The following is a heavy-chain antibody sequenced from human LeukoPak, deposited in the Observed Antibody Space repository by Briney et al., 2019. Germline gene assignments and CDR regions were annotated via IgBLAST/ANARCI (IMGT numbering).Heavy chain of an antibody. D-gene: IGHD5-18*01. CDR2: IYPGDSDT. J-gene: IGHJ4*02. Sequence: GESLKISCKGSGYSFSSYWIGWVRQMPGKGLEWMGIIYPGDSDTRYSPSFQGQVTISADKSISTAYLQWSSLKASDTAMYYCARHSTASGYSYEGEGDYWGQGTLVTVSS. V-gene: IGHV5-51*01. CDR1: GYSFSSYW. CDR3: ARHSTASGYSYEGEGDY.